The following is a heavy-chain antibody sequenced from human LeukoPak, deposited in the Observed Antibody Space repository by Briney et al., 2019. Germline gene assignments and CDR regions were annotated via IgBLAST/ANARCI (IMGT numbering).Heavy chain of an antibody. Sequence: SETLSLTCAVYGGSFSGYYWSWIRQPPGKGLEWIGEINHSGSTNYNPSLKSRVTISVDTSKNQFSLKPSSVTAADTAVYYCARDPYYYDSSGYYYEYGMDVWGQGTTVTVSS. J-gene: IGHJ6*02. D-gene: IGHD3-22*01. CDR3: ARDPYYYDSSGYYYEYGMDV. CDR2: INHSGST. CDR1: GGSFSGYY. V-gene: IGHV4-34*01.